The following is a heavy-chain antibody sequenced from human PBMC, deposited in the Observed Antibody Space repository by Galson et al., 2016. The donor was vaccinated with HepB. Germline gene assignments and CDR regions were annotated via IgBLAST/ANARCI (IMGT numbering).Heavy chain of an antibody. J-gene: IGHJ4*02. CDR1: GASISSGTYY. Sequence: TLSLTCTVSGASISSGTYYWTWIRQPAGKGLEWTGRIYTSGSTNYNPSLKSRVTISVDTSKNQFSLKLSSVTAADTAVYYCARGGPRFASWGQGTLVTVSS. CDR3: ARGGPRFAS. V-gene: IGHV4-61*02. CDR2: IYTSGST.